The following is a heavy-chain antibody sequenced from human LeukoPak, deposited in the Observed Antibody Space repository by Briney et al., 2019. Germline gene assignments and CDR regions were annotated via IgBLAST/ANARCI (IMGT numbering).Heavy chain of an antibody. V-gene: IGHV3-15*01. CDR1: GFTFSNAW. Sequence: PGGSLRLSCAASGFTFSNAWMSWVRQAPGKGLEWVGRIKSKTDGGTTDYAAPVKGGFTISRDDSKNTLYLQMNSLKTEDTAVYYCTTVEGSYYDILTGPGTFDYWGQGTLVTVSS. J-gene: IGHJ4*02. CDR2: IKSKTDGGTT. CDR3: TTVEGSYYDILTGPGTFDY. D-gene: IGHD3-9*01.